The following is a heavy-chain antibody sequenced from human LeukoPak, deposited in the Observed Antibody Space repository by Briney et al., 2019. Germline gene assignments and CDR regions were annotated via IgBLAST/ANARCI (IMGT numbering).Heavy chain of an antibody. V-gene: IGHV3-21*01. J-gene: IGHJ4*02. CDR3: ARGLGPFFDY. Sequence: GGSLRLSCAASGFTFSSYSMNWVRQAPGKGLEWVSSISSSSSYIYYADSVKGRFTVSRDNAKNSLYLQMNSLRAEDTAVYYCARGLGPFFDYWGQGTLVTVSS. CDR1: GFTFSSYS. CDR2: ISSSSSYI.